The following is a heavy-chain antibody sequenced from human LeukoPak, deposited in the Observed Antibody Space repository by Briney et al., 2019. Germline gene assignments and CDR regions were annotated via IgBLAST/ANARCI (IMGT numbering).Heavy chain of an antibody. D-gene: IGHD4-23*01. V-gene: IGHV4-30-2*01. CDR3: ARELYGGRDY. CDR2: IYHSVNT. Sequence: PSQTLSLTCTVSGGSIGSGGYYWSWIRQPPGKGLEWIGYIYHSVNTYYNPSLKSRVTISVDRSKNQFSLKLSSVTAADTAVYYCARELYGGRDYWGQGILVTVSS. J-gene: IGHJ4*02. CDR1: GGSIGSGGYY.